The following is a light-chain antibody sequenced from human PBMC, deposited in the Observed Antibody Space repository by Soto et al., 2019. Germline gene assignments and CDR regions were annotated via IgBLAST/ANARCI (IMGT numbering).Light chain of an antibody. J-gene: IGKJ4*01. CDR2: AAS. V-gene: IGKV1-39*01. CDR1: QSISNF. CDR3: QQYYNSVIT. Sequence: IQMTHSPSSLSASLGYRVTITCRASQSISNFLNWFQHKPGKAPKVLISAASTLQSGVPSRFSGSVSGTDFTLAISSLQPEDSASYYCQQYYNSVITFGGVTKV.